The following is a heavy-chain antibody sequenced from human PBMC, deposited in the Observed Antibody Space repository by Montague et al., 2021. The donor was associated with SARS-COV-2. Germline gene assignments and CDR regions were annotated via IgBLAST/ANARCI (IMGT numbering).Heavy chain of an antibody. CDR2: VNHSGRI. D-gene: IGHD3-16*01. V-gene: IGHV4-34*01. Sequence: SETLSLTCAVYGGSFSDYYWTWIRQPPGKGLEWLGEVNHSGRINYNPSLKSRITISVDTSKNQFSLRLSSVTAADTAVYYCARLRQGEDHFDYWGRGTLVTVSS. J-gene: IGHJ4*02. CDR3: ARLRQGEDHFDY. CDR1: GGSFSDYY.